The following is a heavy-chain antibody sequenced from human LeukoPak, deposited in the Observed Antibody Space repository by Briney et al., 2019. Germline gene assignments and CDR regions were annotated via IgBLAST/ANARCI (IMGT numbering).Heavy chain of an antibody. CDR1: GYSISSGYY. Sequence: SETLSLTCTVSGYSISSGYYWGWIRQPPGKGLGWIGIIYHSGSTYYNPSLKSRVTISVDTSKNQFSLKLISATASDTAVYYCASPGVGAMGHDACDIWRRGTMHSVS. V-gene: IGHV4-38-2*02. D-gene: IGHD1-26*01. J-gene: IGHJ3*02. CDR3: ASPGVGAMGHDACDI. CDR2: IYHSGST.